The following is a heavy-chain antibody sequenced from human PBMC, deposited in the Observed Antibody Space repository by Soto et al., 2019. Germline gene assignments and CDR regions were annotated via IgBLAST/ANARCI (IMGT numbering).Heavy chain of an antibody. CDR1: GLTFSNHA. V-gene: IGHV3-23*01. CDR2: IDNAGVGT. Sequence: GGSLRLSCITSGLTFSNHAMSWVRQAPGKGPEWVSTIDNAGVGTHYADSVKGRFTISRDNFRSTLDLQMNSLRAEDTALYYCVSRVSAHFDFWGQGTQVTVSS. CDR3: VSRVSAHFDF. J-gene: IGHJ4*01. D-gene: IGHD2-8*01.